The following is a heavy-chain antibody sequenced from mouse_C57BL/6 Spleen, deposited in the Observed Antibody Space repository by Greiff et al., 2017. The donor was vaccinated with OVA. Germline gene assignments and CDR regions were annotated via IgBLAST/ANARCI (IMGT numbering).Heavy chain of an antibody. V-gene: IGHV1-81*01. D-gene: IGHD1-1*01. Sequence: LEESGAELARPGASVKLSCKASGYTFTSYGISWVKQRTGQGLEWIGEIYPRSGNTYYNEKLKGKAKLTADKSSSTAYMELRSLTSEDSAVYFCARPYGPLYAMDYWGQGTSGTVSS. CDR1: GYTFTSYG. J-gene: IGHJ4*01. CDR2: IYPRSGNT. CDR3: ARPYGPLYAMDY.